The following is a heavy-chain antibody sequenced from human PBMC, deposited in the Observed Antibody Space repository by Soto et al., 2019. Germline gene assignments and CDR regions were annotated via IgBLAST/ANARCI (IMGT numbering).Heavy chain of an antibody. V-gene: IGHV4-34*02. J-gene: IGHJ5*02. Sequence: QEQLQQWGAGLLKPSETLSLTCAVYGGSFSGYYWSWIRQPPGKGLWWIGEINDSGRTNYNPSLKSRVTMSQHTYERQFSVRLSSVTVADTAVYYCARATPSDSSAWYGDWFDPWGQGTLVTVSS. D-gene: IGHD6-19*01. CDR2: INDSGRT. CDR3: ARATPSDSSAWYGDWFDP. CDR1: GGSFSGYY.